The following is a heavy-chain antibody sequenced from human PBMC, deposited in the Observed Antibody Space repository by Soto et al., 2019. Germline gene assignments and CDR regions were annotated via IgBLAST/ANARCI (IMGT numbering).Heavy chain of an antibody. CDR3: ARGDSTDCSNGVCSFFYNHDMDV. CDR2: INPKSGGT. V-gene: IGHV1-2*04. Sequence: ASVKVSCKASGYSFTDYHIHWVRQAPGQGLEWLGRINPKSGGTSTAQKFQGWVTMTTDTSISTASMELTRLTSDDTAIYYCARGDSTDCSNGVCSFFYNHDMDVWGKGTTVTVSS. CDR1: GYSFTDYH. J-gene: IGHJ6*04. D-gene: IGHD2-8*01.